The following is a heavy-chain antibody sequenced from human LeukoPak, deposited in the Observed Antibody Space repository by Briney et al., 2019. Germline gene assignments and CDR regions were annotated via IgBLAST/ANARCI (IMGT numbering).Heavy chain of an antibody. J-gene: IGHJ5*02. CDR1: RFTVSSIY. Sequence: GGSLRLSCAASRFTVSSIYMSWDRQAQGQGLEWVSVIYSGGSTYKADSEKGRFTISRHNSKNTLNLQMNSLRAEDTAVYYCAKASSRQLVRNWFDPWGQGTLVTVSS. CDR3: AKASSRQLVRNWFDP. D-gene: IGHD6-13*01. CDR2: IYSGGST. V-gene: IGHV3-53*01.